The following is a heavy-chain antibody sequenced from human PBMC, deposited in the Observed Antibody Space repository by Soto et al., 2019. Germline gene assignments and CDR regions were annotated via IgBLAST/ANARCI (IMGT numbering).Heavy chain of an antibody. CDR3: ARDLLSVTAPYYYGMDV. D-gene: IGHD2-21*02. CDR2: ISSSSSYI. V-gene: IGHV3-21*01. Sequence: LRLSCAASGFTFSSYSMNWVRQAPGKGLEWVSSISSSSSYIYYADSVKGRFTISRDNAKNSLYLQMNSLRAEDTAVYYCARDLLSVTAPYYYGMDVWGQGTTVTVSS. CDR1: GFTFSSYS. J-gene: IGHJ6*02.